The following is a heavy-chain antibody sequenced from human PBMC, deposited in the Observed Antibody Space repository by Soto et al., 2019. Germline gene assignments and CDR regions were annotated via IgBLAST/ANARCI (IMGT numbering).Heavy chain of an antibody. D-gene: IGHD3-3*01. J-gene: IGHJ6*02. V-gene: IGHV1-69*01. CDR2: IIPIFGTA. Sequence: QVQLVQSGAEVKKPGPSVKVSCKASGGTFSSYAISWVRQAPGQGLEWMGGIIPIFGTANYAQKFQRRVTITADESTSTAYMELSSLRSEDTAVYYCARTMYYDFWSGYSNYYYYYGMDVWGQGTTVTVSS. CDR1: GGTFSSYA. CDR3: ARTMYYDFWSGYSNYYYYYGMDV.